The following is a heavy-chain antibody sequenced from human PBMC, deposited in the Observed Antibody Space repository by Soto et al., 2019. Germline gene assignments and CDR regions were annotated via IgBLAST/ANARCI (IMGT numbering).Heavy chain of an antibody. D-gene: IGHD3-10*01. CDR3: ASDVGFGGLSPLIDYYYGMDV. CDR1: GFTFSSYA. CDR2: ISYDGSNK. V-gene: IGHV3-30-3*01. J-gene: IGHJ6*02. Sequence: QVQLVESGGGVVQPGRSLRLSCAASGFTFSSYAMHWVRQAPGKGLEWVAVISYDGSNKYYADSVKGRFTISRDNSKNTLYLQMNRQRAEDTAVYFCASDVGFGGLSPLIDYYYGMDVWGRGTTVTVSS.